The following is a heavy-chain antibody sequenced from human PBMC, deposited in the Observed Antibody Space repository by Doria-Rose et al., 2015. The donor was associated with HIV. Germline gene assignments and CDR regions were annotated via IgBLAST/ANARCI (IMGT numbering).Heavy chain of an antibody. J-gene: IGHJ4*02. Sequence: QVTLKESGPVLVKPTETLTLTCTVSGVSLSSPGMGVSWIRQPPGKALEWLANIFSDDERSYKTSLKSRLNISRGTSKSQLVLTMTDMDPVDTATYYCARIKSSRWYHKYYFDFWGQGTLVIVSA. D-gene: IGHD6-13*01. CDR2: IFSDDER. CDR3: ARIKSSRWYHKYYFDF. V-gene: IGHV2-26*01. CDR1: GVSLSSPGMG.